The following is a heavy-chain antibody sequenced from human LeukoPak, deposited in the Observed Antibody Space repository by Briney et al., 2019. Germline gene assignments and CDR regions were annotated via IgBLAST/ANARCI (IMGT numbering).Heavy chain of an antibody. CDR1: GGSISSGSYY. V-gene: IGHV4-61*02. CDR3: ARRGSGTYYFDY. Sequence: PSETLSLTCTVSGGSISSGSYYWSWIRQPAGKGLEWIGRIYTSGSTNYNPSLKSRVTISIDTSKNQFSLKLSSVTAADTAVYYCARRGSGTYYFDYWGQETLVTVSS. J-gene: IGHJ4*02. D-gene: IGHD1-26*01. CDR2: IYTSGST.